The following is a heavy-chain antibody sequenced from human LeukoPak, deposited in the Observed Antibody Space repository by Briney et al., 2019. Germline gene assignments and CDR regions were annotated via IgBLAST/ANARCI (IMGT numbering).Heavy chain of an antibody. V-gene: IGHV3-48*01. D-gene: IGHD3-9*01. CDR1: GFTFSDYS. CDR3: ARNKPYDK. CDR2: ISSGSSTI. Sequence: GGSLRLSCAASGFTFSDYSMNWVRQAPGKGLEWVSYISSGSSTIYYTDSVKDRFTISRDNARNSLSLQMNSLRAEDTAVYYCARNKPYDKWGQGTLVTVSS. J-gene: IGHJ4*02.